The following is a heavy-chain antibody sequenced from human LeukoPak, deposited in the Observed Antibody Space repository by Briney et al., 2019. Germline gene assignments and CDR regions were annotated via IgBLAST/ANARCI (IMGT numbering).Heavy chain of an antibody. Sequence: LSGGSLRLSCAASGFTFSSYAMSWVRQAPGKGLEWVSAISGSGGSTYYADSVKGRFTISRDNSKNTLYLQMNSLRAEDTAVYYCAKDTRWGPPNFDYWGQGTLVTVSS. CDR1: GFTFSSYA. J-gene: IGHJ4*02. V-gene: IGHV3-23*01. CDR2: ISGSGGST. D-gene: IGHD3-16*01. CDR3: AKDTRWGPPNFDY.